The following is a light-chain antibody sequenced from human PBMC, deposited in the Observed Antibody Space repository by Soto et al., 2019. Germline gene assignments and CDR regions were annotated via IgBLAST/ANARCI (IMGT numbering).Light chain of an antibody. CDR3: AAWDDSLSGVV. V-gene: IGLV1-47*01. Sequence: QSVLTQPPSASGAPGQRVTISCSGSSSNIGSNYVYWYQQLPGTAPKVLIYRNNQRPSGVPDRFSGSKSGTSASLAFSGLRSEDEADYYCAAWDDSLSGVVFGGWTKVTVL. CDR2: RNN. J-gene: IGLJ2*01. CDR1: SSNIGSNY.